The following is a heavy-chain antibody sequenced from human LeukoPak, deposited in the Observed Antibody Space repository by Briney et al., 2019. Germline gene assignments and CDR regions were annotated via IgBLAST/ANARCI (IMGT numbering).Heavy chain of an antibody. CDR2: ISGSGGST. CDR3: AKDPPKIVVVAATLGGGDY. V-gene: IGHV3-23*01. CDR1: GFTFSSYA. J-gene: IGHJ4*02. Sequence: GGSLRLSCAASGFTFSSYAMSWVRQAPGKGLEWVSAISGSGGSTYYADSVKGRFTISRDNSKNTLYLQMNSLRAEDTAVYYCAKDPPKIVVVAATLGGGDYWGQGTLVTVSS. D-gene: IGHD2-15*01.